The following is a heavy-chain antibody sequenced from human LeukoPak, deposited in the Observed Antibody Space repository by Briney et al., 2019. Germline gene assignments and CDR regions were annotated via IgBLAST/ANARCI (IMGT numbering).Heavy chain of an antibody. CDR1: GYTFTSYA. Sequence: ASVKVSCKASGYTFTSYAMNWVRQAPGQGLEWMGWINTNTGNPTYAQGFTGRFVFSLDTSVSTAYLQISSLKAEDTAVYYFARDRSYYDILTGYYKWDNFDYWGQGTLVTVSS. D-gene: IGHD3-9*01. V-gene: IGHV7-4-1*02. CDR3: ARDRSYYDILTGYYKWDNFDY. J-gene: IGHJ4*02. CDR2: INTNTGNP.